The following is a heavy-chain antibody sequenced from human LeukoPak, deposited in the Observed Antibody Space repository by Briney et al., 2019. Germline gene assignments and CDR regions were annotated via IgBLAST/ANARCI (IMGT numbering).Heavy chain of an antibody. Sequence: GRSLRLSCAASGFSFSYYAMHWVRQAPGKGLEWVAVISNNGTNKNYADSVKGRFTNSRDSSKNTLYLQMNSLRAEDTAVYYCARSTGDCSGGTCYSDFDCWGQGTLATVSA. CDR1: GFSFSYYA. D-gene: IGHD2-15*01. J-gene: IGHJ4*02. CDR3: ARSTGDCSGGTCYSDFDC. CDR2: ISNNGTNK. V-gene: IGHV3-30*01.